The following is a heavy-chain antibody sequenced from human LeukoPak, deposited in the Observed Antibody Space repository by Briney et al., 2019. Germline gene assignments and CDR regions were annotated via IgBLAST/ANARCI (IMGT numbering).Heavy chain of an antibody. CDR1: GGSISSYF. Sequence: PSETLSLTCTVSGGSISSYFWSWIRQPPGKGLEWIGYIYYSGNTNYNPSLKSRVTISVDTSKNQFSLKLRSVTAADTAVYYCARDRVGQQLVGRKNNYYYMDVWGKGTTVTISS. CDR3: ARDRVGQQLVGRKNNYYYMDV. J-gene: IGHJ6*03. CDR2: IYYSGNT. V-gene: IGHV4-59*01. D-gene: IGHD6-13*01.